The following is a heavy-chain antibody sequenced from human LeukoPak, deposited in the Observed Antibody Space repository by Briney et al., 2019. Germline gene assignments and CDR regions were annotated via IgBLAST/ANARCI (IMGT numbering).Heavy chain of an antibody. Sequence: SETLSLTCTVSGGSISSYYWSWIRQPPGKGLEWIGYIYYSGSTNYNPSLKSRVTISVDTSKNQSSLKLSSVTAADTAVYYCARLTSGGWPSVNYWGQGTLVTVSS. CDR3: ARLTSGGWPSVNY. CDR1: GGSISSYY. D-gene: IGHD6-19*01. CDR2: IYYSGST. J-gene: IGHJ4*02. V-gene: IGHV4-59*08.